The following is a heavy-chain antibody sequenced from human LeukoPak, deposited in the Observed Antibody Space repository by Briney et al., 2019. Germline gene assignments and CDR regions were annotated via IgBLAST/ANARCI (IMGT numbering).Heavy chain of an antibody. CDR3: ARHEFCGDECYYFDY. V-gene: IGHV4-34*01. CDR1: GGSFSGYY. Sequence: PSETLSLTCAVYGGSFSGYYWSWIRQPPGKGLEWIGEINHSGSTNYNPSLKSRVTISVDTSKNQFSLKLSSVTAADTAVYYCARHEFCGDECYYFDYWGQGTLVTVSS. J-gene: IGHJ4*02. CDR2: INHSGST. D-gene: IGHD2-21*01.